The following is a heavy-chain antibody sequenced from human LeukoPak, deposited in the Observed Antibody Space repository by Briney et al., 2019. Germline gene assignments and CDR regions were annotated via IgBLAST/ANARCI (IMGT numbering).Heavy chain of an antibody. CDR3: ARAKAAAVGTFDY. CDR1: GFTFSSYN. CDR2: ISSSSSYI. D-gene: IGHD6-13*01. V-gene: IGHV3-21*01. Sequence: PGGSLRLSCAASGFTFSSYNMNWVRQAPGKGLEWVSAISSSSSYIFYADSVKGRFTISRDNAKNSLYLQMNSLRAEDAAVYYCARAKAAAVGTFDYWGQGTLVTVSS. J-gene: IGHJ4*02.